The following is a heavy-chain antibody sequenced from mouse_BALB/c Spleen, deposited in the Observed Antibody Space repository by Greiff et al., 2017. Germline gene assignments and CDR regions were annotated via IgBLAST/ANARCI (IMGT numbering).Heavy chain of an antibody. V-gene: IGHV5-6-5*01. Sequence: DVQLVESGGGLVKPGGSLKLSCAASGFTFSSYAMSWVRQTPEKRLEWVASISSGGSTYYPDSVKGRFTISRDNARNILYLQMSSLRSEDTAMYYCARGYYGSSYGYFDVWGAGTTVTVSS. CDR2: ISSGGST. CDR1: GFTFSSYA. CDR3: ARGYYGSSYGYFDV. J-gene: IGHJ1*01. D-gene: IGHD1-1*01.